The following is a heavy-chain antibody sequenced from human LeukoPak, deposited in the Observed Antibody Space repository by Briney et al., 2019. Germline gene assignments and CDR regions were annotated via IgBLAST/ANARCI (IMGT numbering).Heavy chain of an antibody. J-gene: IGHJ6*02. V-gene: IGHV3-53*01. CDR1: GFTVSSNY. CDR2: IYSGGST. CDR3: ARGGGYTGSYGDYYYGMDV. D-gene: IGHD1-26*01. Sequence: GGSLRLSCAASGFTVSSNYMSWVRQAPGKGLEWVSVIYSGGSTYYADSVKGRFTISRDNSKNTLYLQMNSLRAEDTAVYYCARGGGYTGSYGDYYYGMDVWGQGTTVTVSS.